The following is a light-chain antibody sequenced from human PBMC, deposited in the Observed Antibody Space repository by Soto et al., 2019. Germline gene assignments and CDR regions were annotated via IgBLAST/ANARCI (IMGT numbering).Light chain of an antibody. CDR3: QQYYITPPT. V-gene: IGKV4-1*01. CDR1: QSVLYSSNNKNY. CDR2: WAF. Sequence: DIVMTQSPDSLAVSLGERATINCKSSQSVLYSSNNKNYLAWYQQKPGQPPKLLIYWAFTRESWVPDRFSGSGSGTDFTLTISSLQAEDVAVYYCQQYYITPPTFDPGTKVDIE. J-gene: IGKJ3*01.